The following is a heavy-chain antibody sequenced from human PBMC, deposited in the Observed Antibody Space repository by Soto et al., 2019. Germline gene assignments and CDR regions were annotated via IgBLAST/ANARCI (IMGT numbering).Heavy chain of an antibody. CDR2: IGTAVDT. CDR3: VRGGGGDYRFDY. D-gene: IGHD4-17*01. CDR1: GFTFSSYD. V-gene: IGHV3-13*01. J-gene: IGHJ4*02. Sequence: EVQLVESGGGLVQPGGSLRLSCAASGFTFSSYDMHWVRQATGKGLEWVSAIGTAVDTYYPGSVKGRFTISRENAKNSLYLQMNSLRAGDTAVYYCVRGGGGDYRFDYWGQGTLVTVSS.